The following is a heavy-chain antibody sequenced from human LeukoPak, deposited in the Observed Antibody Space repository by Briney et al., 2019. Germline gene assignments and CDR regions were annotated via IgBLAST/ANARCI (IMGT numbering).Heavy chain of an antibody. CDR2: FDPEDGET. CDR3: ATATGSGWYWFDP. CDR1: GYTLTELS. Sequence: ASVKVSCKVSGYTLTELSMHWVQQAPGKGLERMGGFDPEDGETIYAQKFQGRVTMTEDTSTDTAYMELSSLRSEDTAVYYCATATGSGWYWFDPWGQGTLVTVSS. V-gene: IGHV1-24*01. D-gene: IGHD6-19*01. J-gene: IGHJ5*02.